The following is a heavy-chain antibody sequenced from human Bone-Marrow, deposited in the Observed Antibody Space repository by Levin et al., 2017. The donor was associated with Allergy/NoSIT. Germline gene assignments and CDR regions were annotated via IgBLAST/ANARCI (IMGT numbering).Heavy chain of an antibody. CDR1: GGSFNTYA. V-gene: IGHV1-69*06. CDR3: TIPYGLYDRDV. CDR2: IIPIFGPA. D-gene: IGHD4-17*01. J-gene: IGHJ6*02. Sequence: KISCKASGGSFNTYALNWVRQAPGQGLEWLGGIIPIFGPANYPQNFQGRVTITADKSTTTAYMELSSLRYEDTAVYYCTIPYGLYDRDVWGQGTTVTVSS.